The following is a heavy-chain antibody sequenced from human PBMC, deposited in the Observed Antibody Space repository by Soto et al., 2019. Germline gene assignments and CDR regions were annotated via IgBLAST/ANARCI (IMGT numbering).Heavy chain of an antibody. Sequence: PSETLSLTYTVSVGSISSYYWSWIRQPRGKGLEWIGYIYYSGSANYNPSLKSRVTISVDTSKNHSSPKLGSVTDADTAVYYCAREIEVDTAMGTLDHWGQGTLVTVS. D-gene: IGHD5-18*01. CDR2: IYYSGSA. CDR1: VGSISSYY. V-gene: IGHV4-59*01. CDR3: AREIEVDTAMGTLDH. J-gene: IGHJ4*02.